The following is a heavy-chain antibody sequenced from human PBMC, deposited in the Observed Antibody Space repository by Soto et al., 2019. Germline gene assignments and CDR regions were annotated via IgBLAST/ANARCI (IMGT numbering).Heavy chain of an antibody. CDR3: AKASASSWPYYFDS. Sequence: GGSLRLSCAASGFSFNSYVMAWVRQAPGKGLEWVSAMTSGGSTYYPDSVKGRFTISRDSSENTLYLQMNSLRVEDTAVYYCAKASASSWPYYFDSWGHGTLVTVSS. J-gene: IGHJ4*01. CDR1: GFSFNSYV. CDR2: MTSGGST. V-gene: IGHV3-23*01. D-gene: IGHD6-13*01.